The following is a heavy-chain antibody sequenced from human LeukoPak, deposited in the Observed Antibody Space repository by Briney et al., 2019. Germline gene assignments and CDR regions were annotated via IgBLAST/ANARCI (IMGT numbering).Heavy chain of an antibody. D-gene: IGHD3-3*01. Sequence: ASVKVSCKASGYTFTSYDINWVRQATGQGLEWMGWMNPNSGNTGYAQKFQGRVTMTRNTSISTAYMELSSLRSEDTAVYYCARVPTYDFWSGYRGFDYWGQGTLVTVSS. V-gene: IGHV1-8*01. J-gene: IGHJ4*02. CDR1: GYTFTSYD. CDR2: MNPNSGNT. CDR3: ARVPTYDFWSGYRGFDY.